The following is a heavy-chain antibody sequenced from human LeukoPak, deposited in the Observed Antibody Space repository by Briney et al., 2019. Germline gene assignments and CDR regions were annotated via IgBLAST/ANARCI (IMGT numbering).Heavy chain of an antibody. V-gene: IGHV1-69*13. J-gene: IGHJ3*01. D-gene: IGHD6-19*01. Sequence: SVTVSCKACGGTFSSYAISWVRQAPGQGREWMGGIIPIFGTANYAQNFQGRVTITADDSTSTPYMELSSLRSEDTAVYYCASLSGGIAVAGFISSAFDLWGQGTMVTLSS. CDR1: GGTFSSYA. CDR2: IIPIFGTA. CDR3: ASLSGGIAVAGFISSAFDL.